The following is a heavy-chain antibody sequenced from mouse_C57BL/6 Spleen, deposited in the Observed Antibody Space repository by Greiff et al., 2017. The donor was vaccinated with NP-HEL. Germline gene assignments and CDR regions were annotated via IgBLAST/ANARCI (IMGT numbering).Heavy chain of an antibody. CDR3: TRYDYGGYYYAMDY. V-gene: IGHV1-15*01. J-gene: IGHJ4*01. CDR2: IDPETGGT. CDR1: GYTFTDYE. Sequence: QVQLQQSGAELVRPGASVTLSCKASGYTFTDYEMHWVKQTPVHGLEWIGAIDPETGGTAYNQKFKGQAILTADKSSSTAYMELRSLTSEDSAVYYCTRYDYGGYYYAMDYWGQGTSVTVSS. D-gene: IGHD2-4*01.